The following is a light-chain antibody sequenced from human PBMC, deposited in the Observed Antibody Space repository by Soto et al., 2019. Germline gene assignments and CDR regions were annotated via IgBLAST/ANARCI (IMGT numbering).Light chain of an antibody. CDR1: FNDVGGYNY. V-gene: IGLV2-8*01. CDR2: EVY. CDR3: SLYTSENTDV. J-gene: IGLJ1*01. Sequence: QSVLTQPPSASGSPGQSVTISCTGTFNDVGGYNYVSWYQQHPGKAPKVIIYEVYKRPSGVPERFSGSKSGKTASLTVSGLQAADEADYYCSLYTSENTDVFGTGTKLTVL.